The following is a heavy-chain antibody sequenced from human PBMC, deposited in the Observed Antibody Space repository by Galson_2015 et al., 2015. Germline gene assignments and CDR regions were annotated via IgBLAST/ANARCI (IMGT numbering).Heavy chain of an antibody. CDR1: GFTFSRRA. V-gene: IGHV3-23*01. D-gene: IGHD6-19*01. CDR3: LQGGWGTRFDF. Sequence: SLRLSCAASGFTFSRRAMTWVRQAAGKGLEWVSGISGSGVYWISSISGRGGATYYADSVKGRFTISRDNSKNTLYLQVSSLRADDKAVYYCLQGGWGTRFDFWGQGTLVTVSS. CDR2: ISGSGVYWISSISGRGGAT. J-gene: IGHJ4*02.